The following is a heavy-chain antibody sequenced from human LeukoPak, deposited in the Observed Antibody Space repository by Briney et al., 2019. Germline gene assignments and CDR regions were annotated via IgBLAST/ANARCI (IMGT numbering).Heavy chain of an antibody. J-gene: IGHJ4*02. CDR3: ASEGRPV. CDR2: ISYDGSNK. CDR1: GFAFNSYA. V-gene: IGHV3-30-3*01. Sequence: PGGSLRLSCAASGFAFNSYAMHWVRQAPSKGLEWVAVISYDGSNKYYADSVKGRFTISRDNSKNTLYMQMNSLRVEDTAVYYCASEGRPVWGQGTLVTVSS.